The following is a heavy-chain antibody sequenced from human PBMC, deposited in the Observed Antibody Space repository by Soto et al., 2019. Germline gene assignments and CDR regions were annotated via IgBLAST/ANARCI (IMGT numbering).Heavy chain of an antibody. CDR2: IWYDGSKK. D-gene: IGHD2-2*01. V-gene: IGHV3-33*04. CDR1: GCIFTNFG. J-gene: IGHJ4*02. Sequence: VQLVESGGGLVQPGRSLRLSCSTSGCIFTNFGMHWVRQAPGRGPEWVAAIWYDGSKKYYGDSVKGRFTISRDTSRKTVHLQMNSLRAEDTALYYCVRDYCSTSSCYDYWGQGTLVIVSS. CDR3: VRDYCSTSSCYDY.